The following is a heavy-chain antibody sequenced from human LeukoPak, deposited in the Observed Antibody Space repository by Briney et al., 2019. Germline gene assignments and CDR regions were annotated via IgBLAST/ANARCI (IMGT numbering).Heavy chain of an antibody. Sequence: GGSLRLPCAASGFTFSSYAMHWVRQAPGKGLEWVAVISYDGSNKHYADSVKGRFTISRDDSKNTLYLQMNSLRAEDTAVYYCARAGYCSSTSCYSYYFDYWGQGTLVTVSS. CDR1: GFTFSSYA. V-gene: IGHV3-30*04. CDR2: ISYDGSNK. D-gene: IGHD2-2*01. CDR3: ARAGYCSSTSCYSYYFDY. J-gene: IGHJ4*02.